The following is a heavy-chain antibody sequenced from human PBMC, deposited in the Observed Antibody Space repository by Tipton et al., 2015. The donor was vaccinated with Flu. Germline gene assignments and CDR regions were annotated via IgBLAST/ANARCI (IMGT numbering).Heavy chain of an antibody. Sequence: LRLSCSVSGGSINSYYWSWIRQPAGKGLEWIGRIYMGGRTNYNPSLKSRVTMSVDLFKNQIPLRLSSVTAADTAVYYCARERRGGWPFYDAFDFWGQGTTVTVSS. CDR3: ARERRGGWPFYDAFDF. D-gene: IGHD6-19*01. V-gene: IGHV4-4*07. J-gene: IGHJ3*01. CDR2: IYMGGRT. CDR1: GGSINSYY.